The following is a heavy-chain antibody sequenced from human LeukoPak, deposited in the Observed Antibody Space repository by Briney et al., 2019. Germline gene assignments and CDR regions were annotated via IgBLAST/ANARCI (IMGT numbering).Heavy chain of an antibody. CDR2: ISYDGSNK. V-gene: IGHV3-30*04. J-gene: IGHJ4*02. CDR3: ARDRVEYDEPGDY. Sequence: GRSLRLSCAASGFTFSSYAMHWVRQAPGKGLEWVAVISYDGSNKYYADSVKGRFTISRDNSKNTLYLQMNSLRAEDTAVYYCARDRVEYDEPGDYWGQGTLVTVSS. D-gene: IGHD2/OR15-2a*01. CDR1: GFTFSSYA.